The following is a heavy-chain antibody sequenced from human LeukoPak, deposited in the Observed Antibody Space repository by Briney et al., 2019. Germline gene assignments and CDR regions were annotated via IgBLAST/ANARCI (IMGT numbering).Heavy chain of an antibody. CDR2: INHSGST. V-gene: IGHV4-34*01. Sequence: SETLSLTCTVSGGSISSYYWSWIRQPPGKGLEWIGEINHSGSTNYNPSLKSRVTISVDTSKNQFSLKLSSVTAADTAVYYCASLYGAPADYWGQGTLVTVSS. CDR1: GGSISSYY. D-gene: IGHD4-17*01. CDR3: ASLYGAPADY. J-gene: IGHJ4*02.